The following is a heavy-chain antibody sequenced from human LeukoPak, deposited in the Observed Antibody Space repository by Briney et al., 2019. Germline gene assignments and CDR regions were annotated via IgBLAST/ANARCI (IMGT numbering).Heavy chain of an antibody. D-gene: IGHD6-13*01. Sequence: GGSLRLSCAASEFTFSSYIMTWVRQAPGKGLEWVSSISGTGAYIYYADSVKGRFTTSRDNAKNSLYLQMNSLRAEDTAVYYCARGGSSVATDYWGQGTLVTVSS. CDR3: ARGGSSVATDY. V-gene: IGHV3-21*01. CDR2: ISGTGAYI. J-gene: IGHJ4*02. CDR1: EFTFSSYI.